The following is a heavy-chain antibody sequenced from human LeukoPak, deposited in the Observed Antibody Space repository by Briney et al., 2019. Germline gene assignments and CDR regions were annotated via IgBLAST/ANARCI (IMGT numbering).Heavy chain of an antibody. CDR1: GFTFSTNA. D-gene: IGHD1-26*01. V-gene: IGHV3-23*01. Sequence: GGSLRLSCLTSGFTFSTNAISWVRQAPGKGLEWISGISGSGGSTYYADSVKGRFTISRDNSKNTLYLQMNSLRAEDTAVYYCAKDPIKGRVGATVFDYWGQGTLVTVSS. CDR3: AKDPIKGRVGATVFDY. J-gene: IGHJ4*02. CDR2: ISGSGGST.